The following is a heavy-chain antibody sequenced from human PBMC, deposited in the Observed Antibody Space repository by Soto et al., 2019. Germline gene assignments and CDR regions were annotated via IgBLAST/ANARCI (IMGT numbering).Heavy chain of an antibody. D-gene: IGHD4-17*01. CDR2: IYYSGST. J-gene: IGHJ4*02. CDR1: GGSLSSYY. CDR3: ASAPYGDLYYFDY. V-gene: IGHV4-59*08. Sequence: PSETLSLTCTVSGGSLSSYYWSWIRQPPGKGLEWIGYIYYSGSTNYNPSLKSRVTISVDTSKNQFSLKLSSVTAADTAVYYCASAPYGDLYYFDYWGQGTLVTVSS.